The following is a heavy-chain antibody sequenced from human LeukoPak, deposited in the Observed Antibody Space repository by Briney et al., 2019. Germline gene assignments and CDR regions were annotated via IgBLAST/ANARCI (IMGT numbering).Heavy chain of an antibody. D-gene: IGHD6-13*01. J-gene: IGHJ4*02. CDR2: ISGSGGST. CDR1: GFTFSSYA. CDR3: ARPSTSGIAAAGLKY. V-gene: IGHV3-23*01. Sequence: PGGSLRLSCAASGFTFSSYAMSWVRQAPGKGLEWVSGISGSGGSTYYADSVKGRFTISRDNIKSTLYLQMNSLRAEDTAVYYCARPSTSGIAAAGLKYWGQGTLVTVSS.